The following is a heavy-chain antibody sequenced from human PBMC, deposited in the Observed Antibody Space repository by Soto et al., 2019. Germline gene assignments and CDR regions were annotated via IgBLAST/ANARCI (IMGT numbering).Heavy chain of an antibody. Sequence: GESLKISCKGSGYSFTSYWIGWVRQMPEKGLEWMGIIYPSDSDTRYSPSFQGQVTISADKSTSTAYMELSRLRSEYAAVYYCAREDITGATRIDYYYGLDVWGQGTTVTVSS. D-gene: IGHD1-7*01. CDR2: IYPSDSDT. V-gene: IGHV5-51*01. CDR3: AREDITGATRIDYYYGLDV. CDR1: GYSFTSYW. J-gene: IGHJ6*02.